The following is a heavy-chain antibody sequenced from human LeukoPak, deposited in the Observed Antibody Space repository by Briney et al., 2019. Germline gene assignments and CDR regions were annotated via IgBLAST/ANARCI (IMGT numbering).Heavy chain of an antibody. Sequence: PGGSLRLSCAASGFTFSTYWMSWVRQTPEKGLEFVANIKRDGSVKNYMDSLKGRSTISRDNARESLYLEINSLRADDTAVYYCARDPESSAFDLWGQGALVTVSS. CDR2: IKRDGSVK. CDR3: ARDPESSAFDL. J-gene: IGHJ4*02. D-gene: IGHD5/OR15-5a*01. CDR1: GFTFSTYW. V-gene: IGHV3-7*01.